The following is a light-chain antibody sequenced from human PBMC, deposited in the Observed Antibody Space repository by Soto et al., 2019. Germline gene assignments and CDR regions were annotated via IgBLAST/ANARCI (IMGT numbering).Light chain of an antibody. Sequence: QSVLTQPPSASGSPGQSVTISCTGTSSDVGGYNYVSWYQQHPGKAPKLMIYEVSKRPSGVPDRFSGSKSGNTASLTVSGLQAEEEADYYCSSDAGSNNSGGFGGGTKRTVL. CDR2: EVS. CDR1: SSDVGGYNY. CDR3: SSDAGSNNSGG. V-gene: IGLV2-8*01. J-gene: IGLJ2*01.